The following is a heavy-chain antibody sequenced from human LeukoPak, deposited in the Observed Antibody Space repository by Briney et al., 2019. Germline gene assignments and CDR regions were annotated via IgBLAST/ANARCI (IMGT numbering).Heavy chain of an antibody. CDR1: GFTFSSFW. J-gene: IGHJ5*02. D-gene: IGHD1-1*01. V-gene: IGHV3-74*01. CDR3: VRETRIGSSGTQGWFDP. Sequence: GGSLRLSCLASGFTFSSFWMHWVRQTPGKGLVWVSRIKTDGSSTDYADSVKGRFTISRDNARNTLYLQMDILRVEDTAVYYCVRETRIGSSGTQGWFDPWGQGTLVTVSS. CDR2: IKTDGSST.